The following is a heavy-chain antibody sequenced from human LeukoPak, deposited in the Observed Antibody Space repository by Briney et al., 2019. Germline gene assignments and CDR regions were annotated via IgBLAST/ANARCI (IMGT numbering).Heavy chain of an antibody. CDR1: GFTFDDYA. D-gene: IGHD6-13*01. Sequence: GGSLRLSCAASGFTFDDYAMHWVRQAPGKGLEWVSGIGWNSGGIVYADSVKGRFTISRDNAKNTLYLQMSSLRAEDTAVYYCARDWYSSRWSPYYFDYWGQGTLVTVSS. CDR3: ARDWYSSRWSPYYFDY. CDR2: IGWNSGGI. J-gene: IGHJ4*02. V-gene: IGHV3-9*01.